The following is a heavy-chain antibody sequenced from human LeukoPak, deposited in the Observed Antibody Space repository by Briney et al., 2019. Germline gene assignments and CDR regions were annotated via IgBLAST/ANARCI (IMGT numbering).Heavy chain of an antibody. CDR3: AGGRWLAAADS. V-gene: IGHV3-23*01. Sequence: TGGSLRLSCAASGFAFSSQAMGWVRQAPGKGLEWVSVISDSGSITYYADSVKGRFTISRDNSKNTLFLQMNSLRAEDTAVYYCAGGRWLAAADSWGQGTLVTVSS. D-gene: IGHD6-13*01. CDR2: ISDSGSIT. J-gene: IGHJ4*02. CDR1: GFAFSSQA.